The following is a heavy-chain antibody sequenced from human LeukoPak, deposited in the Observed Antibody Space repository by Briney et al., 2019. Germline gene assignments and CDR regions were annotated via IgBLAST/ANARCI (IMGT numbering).Heavy chain of an antibody. Sequence: SETLSLTCTVSGDSMSGYYWSWIRQPPGKGLEWIGYIYYSGSTNYSPSLKSRVTISVDTSKNQFSLKLSSVTAADTAVYYCTRGARVFPDYYYYMDVWGKGTTVTVSS. CDR2: IYYSGST. D-gene: IGHD2-21*01. CDR1: GDSMSGYY. V-gene: IGHV4-59*01. J-gene: IGHJ6*03. CDR3: TRGARVFPDYYYYMDV.